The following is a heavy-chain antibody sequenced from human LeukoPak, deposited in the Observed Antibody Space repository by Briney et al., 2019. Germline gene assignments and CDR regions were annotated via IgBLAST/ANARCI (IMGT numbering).Heavy chain of an antibody. V-gene: IGHV3-23*01. J-gene: IGHJ4*02. CDR3: AKDQEYTYGPFDY. D-gene: IGHD5-18*01. CDR1: GFSFSDYA. CDR2: LSGTGAGT. Sequence: RRSLRLACASSGFSFSDYAMTWGRQAPGKGLEWVSALSGTGAGTYYADSVKGRFTISRDNSKNTLYLQMNSLRAEDTAVYYCAKDQEYTYGPFDYWGQGTLVTVSS.